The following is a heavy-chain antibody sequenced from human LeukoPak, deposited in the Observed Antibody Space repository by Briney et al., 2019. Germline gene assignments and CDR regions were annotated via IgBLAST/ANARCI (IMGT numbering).Heavy chain of an antibody. CDR2: IYPSGAT. D-gene: IGHD3-9*01. Sequence: SETLSPTCAVSGGSFSANYWSWIRQPPGGGLEWIAEIYPSGATQYNPSLTGRVTMSADRSKSQLSLRLSSVTAADTAVYYCAGYQFWFQNDVWGQGTLVTVSS. CDR1: GGSFSANY. CDR3: AGYQFWFQNDV. J-gene: IGHJ4*02. V-gene: IGHV4-34*01.